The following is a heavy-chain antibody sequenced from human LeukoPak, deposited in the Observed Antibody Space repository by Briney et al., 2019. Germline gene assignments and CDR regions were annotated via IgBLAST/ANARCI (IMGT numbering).Heavy chain of an antibody. D-gene: IGHD6-19*01. Sequence: GGSLRLSCSASGFTFSSYPMSWVRQPPGKGLEWVSAIGGTDGSTYYADSVKGRFTISRDNSKNTLYLQMNSLRAEDTAVYYCARGLKYSSGWYYFDYWGQGTLVTVSS. CDR2: IGGTDGST. V-gene: IGHV3-23*01. CDR3: ARGLKYSSGWYYFDY. CDR1: GFTFSSYP. J-gene: IGHJ4*02.